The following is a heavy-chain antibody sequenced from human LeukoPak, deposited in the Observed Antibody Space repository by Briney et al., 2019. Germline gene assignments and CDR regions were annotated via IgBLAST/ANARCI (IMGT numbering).Heavy chain of an antibody. Sequence: GGSLRLSCAASGFTFSSYAMNWARQTPGKGLEWVSTISDSGGSTYYADSVKGRFTISRDNSKNALYLQMNSLRAEDTAVYYCAEGRPFDYWGQGTLVTVSS. J-gene: IGHJ4*02. V-gene: IGHV3-23*01. CDR2: ISDSGGST. CDR1: GFTFSSYA. CDR3: AEGRPFDY.